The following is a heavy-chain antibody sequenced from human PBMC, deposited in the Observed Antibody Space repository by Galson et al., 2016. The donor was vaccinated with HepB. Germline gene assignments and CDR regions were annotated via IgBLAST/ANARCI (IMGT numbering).Heavy chain of an antibody. CDR3: ARPLTDTSLTPSY. D-gene: IGHD2-2*01. J-gene: IGHJ4*02. Sequence: SLRLSCAASGFTFSTFGMHWVRQAPGKGLEWVAVIWYAGSIKEYADSLKGRFTISRDNSKDTLYLQMNSLRAEDTAVYYCARPLTDTSLTPSYWGQGTLVTVSS. CDR1: GFTFSTFG. CDR2: IWYAGSIK. V-gene: IGHV3-33*01.